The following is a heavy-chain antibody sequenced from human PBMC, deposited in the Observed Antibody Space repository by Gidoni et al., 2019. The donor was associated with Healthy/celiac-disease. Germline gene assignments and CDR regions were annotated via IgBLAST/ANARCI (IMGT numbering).Heavy chain of an antibody. Sequence: QVQLQESGPGLVKPSETLSLHCTVSGGSVSSGSYYWIWIRQPPGKGLEWIGYIYYSGSTNYNPSLKSRVTISVDTSKNQFSLKLSSVTAADTAVYYCGLSGSNADFDYWGQGTLVTVSS. CDR3: GLSGSNADFDY. D-gene: IGHD5-12*01. J-gene: IGHJ4*02. CDR1: GGSVSSGSYY. CDR2: IYYSGST. V-gene: IGHV4-61*01.